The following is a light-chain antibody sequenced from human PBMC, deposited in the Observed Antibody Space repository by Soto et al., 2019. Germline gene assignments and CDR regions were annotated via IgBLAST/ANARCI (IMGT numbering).Light chain of an antibody. Sequence: QSVLTQPPSVSAAPGPKVTISCSGSSSNIGNNFVSWYQQLPGTAPKLLIYENNKRPSGIPDRFSGSKSGTSATLDITGLQTGDEADYYCGTWDSSLSAWVFGGGTQLTVL. CDR1: SSNIGNNF. CDR3: GTWDSSLSAWV. V-gene: IGLV1-51*02. CDR2: ENN. J-gene: IGLJ3*02.